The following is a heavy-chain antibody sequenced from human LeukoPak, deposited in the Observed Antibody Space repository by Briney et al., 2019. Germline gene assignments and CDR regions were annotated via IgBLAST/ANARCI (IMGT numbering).Heavy chain of an antibody. J-gene: IGHJ4*02. V-gene: IGHV3-21*01. D-gene: IGHD5-12*01. CDR1: GFTFSSYS. CDR3: ARVIGYSGYVDY. Sequence: GGSLRLSCAASGFTFSSYSMNWVRQAPGKGLEWVSSISSSSSYIYYADSVKGRFTISRDNAKNSLYLQMNSLRAEDTAEYYCARVIGYSGYVDYWGQGTLVTVSS. CDR2: ISSSSSYI.